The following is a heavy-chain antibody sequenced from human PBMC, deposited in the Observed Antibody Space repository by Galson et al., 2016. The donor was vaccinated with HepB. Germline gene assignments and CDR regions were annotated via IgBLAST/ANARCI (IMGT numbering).Heavy chain of an antibody. V-gene: IGHV3-53*01. Sequence: LRLSCAASGFTVSSNYMSWVRQAPGKGLEWVSIIYSGGSTYYADSVKGRFTISRDNSKNTLFLQMNSLRAEDTAVYYCARLRGVPAAHNWFDPWGQGTLVTVSS. J-gene: IGHJ5*02. CDR2: IYSGGST. CDR1: GFTVSSNY. CDR3: ARLRGVPAAHNWFDP. D-gene: IGHD2-2*01.